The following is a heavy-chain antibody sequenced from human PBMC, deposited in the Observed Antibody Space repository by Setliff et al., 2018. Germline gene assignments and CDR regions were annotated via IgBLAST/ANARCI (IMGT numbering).Heavy chain of an antibody. J-gene: IGHJ4*02. Sequence: SETLSLTCTVSGGSVSRGSYYWSWIRQPAGKGLEWFGHIYKSGSTNYNPSLKRRVTMSLDTSKNQFSLNLYSVTAADTAVYYCARGSVEYSRGWYYFDYWAQGTLVTVSS. CDR3: ARGSVEYSRGWYYFDY. CDR2: IYKSGST. D-gene: IGHD6-19*01. V-gene: IGHV4-61*09. CDR1: GGSVSRGSYY.